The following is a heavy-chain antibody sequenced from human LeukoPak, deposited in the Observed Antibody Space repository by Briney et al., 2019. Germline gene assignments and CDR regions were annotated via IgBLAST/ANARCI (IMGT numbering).Heavy chain of an antibody. CDR3: AKVAVGDFPDY. D-gene: IGHD6-19*01. V-gene: IGHV1-2*02. Sequence: ASVKVSCKASGYTFSGYYMHWVRQAPGQGLEWMGWINPNSGGTDYAQKFRGRVTMTRDTSISTAYMELNRLRSDDTAVYYCAKVAVGDFPDYWGRGTLVTVSS. J-gene: IGHJ4*02. CDR1: GYTFSGYY. CDR2: INPNSGGT.